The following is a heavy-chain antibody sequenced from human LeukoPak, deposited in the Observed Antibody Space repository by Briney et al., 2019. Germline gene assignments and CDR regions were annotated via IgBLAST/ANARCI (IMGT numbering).Heavy chain of an antibody. CDR3: ARVGTAMVIDY. D-gene: IGHD5-18*01. J-gene: IGHJ4*02. CDR1: GGTFSSYA. Sequence: SVKVSCKASGGTFSSYAISWVRHAPGQGLEWMGRIIPILGIANYAQKFQGRVTITADKSTSTAYVELSSLRSEDTAVYYCARVGTAMVIDYWGEGTLVTVSS. CDR2: IIPILGIA. V-gene: IGHV1-69*04.